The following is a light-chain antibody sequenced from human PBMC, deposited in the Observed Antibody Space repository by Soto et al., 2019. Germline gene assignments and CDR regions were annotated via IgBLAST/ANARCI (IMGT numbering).Light chain of an antibody. CDR1: TSNIGSNY. J-gene: IGLJ1*01. CDR3: ATWDDSLNGFYV. V-gene: IGLV1-47*01. Sequence: QSLLTQPPSASGTPGQGVTISCSGSTSNIGSNYVYWYQQPPGTAPKLLIYRNNQRPSGVPDRFSGSKSGTSASLAISGLRSDDEADYFCATWDDSLNGFYVFXTGTKVTVL. CDR2: RNN.